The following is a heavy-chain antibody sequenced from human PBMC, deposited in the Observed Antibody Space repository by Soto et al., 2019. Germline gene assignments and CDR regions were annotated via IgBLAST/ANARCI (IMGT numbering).Heavy chain of an antibody. Sequence: PGGSLRLSCAASGFTFSRHAIHWVRLTPGRGLEWVLAISRDGSYIYYTDSVKGRFTVSRDNSKNTVFVQMNRLIPDDTALYFCARTRNGGFDYWGQGTLVTVSS. CDR1: GFTFSRHA. J-gene: IGHJ4*02. V-gene: IGHV3-30*04. CDR3: ARTRNGGFDY. CDR2: ISRDGSYI. D-gene: IGHD2-8*01.